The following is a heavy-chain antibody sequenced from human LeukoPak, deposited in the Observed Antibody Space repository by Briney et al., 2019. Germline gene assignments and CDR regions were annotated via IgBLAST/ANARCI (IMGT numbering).Heavy chain of an antibody. CDR1: GFTFSSYL. V-gene: IGHV3-7*05. CDR3: ARTGRRLDY. J-gene: IGHJ4*02. Sequence: GGSLRLSCSASGFTFSSYLMTWVRQAPGKGLEWVANIKEDGSEKSYVASVKGRFTISRDNAKNSLYLQMNSLRAEDTAVYYCARTGRRLDYWGQGTLVTVSS. CDR2: IKEDGSEK. D-gene: IGHD6-6*01.